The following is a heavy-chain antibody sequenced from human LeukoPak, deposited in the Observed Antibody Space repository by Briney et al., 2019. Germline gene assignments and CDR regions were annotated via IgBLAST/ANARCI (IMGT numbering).Heavy chain of an antibody. CDR2: IYYSGST. J-gene: IGHJ6*02. D-gene: IGHD3-9*01. CDR1: GGSISGSSYY. V-gene: IGHV4-39*01. Sequence: SETLSLTCTVSGGSISGSSYYWGWIRQPPGKGLEWIGNIYYSGSTYYNPSLKSRATISVDTSKNQFSLKLSSVTAADTAVYYCARNTVLRYFDWLSTDGMDVWGQGTTVTVSS. CDR3: ARNTVLRYFDWLSTDGMDV.